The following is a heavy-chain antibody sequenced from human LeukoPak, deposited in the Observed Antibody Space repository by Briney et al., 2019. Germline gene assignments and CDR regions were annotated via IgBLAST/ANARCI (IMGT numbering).Heavy chain of an antibody. D-gene: IGHD3-22*01. CDR2: IKQDGSEK. V-gene: IGHV3-7*01. CDR1: GFTFSSYW. J-gene: IGHJ4*02. Sequence: GGSLRLSCAASGFTFSSYWMSWVRQAPGKGLEWVANIKQDGSEKYYVDSVKGRFTISRDNAKNSLYLQMNSLRAEDTAVYYCARDLSFYGSSGSFDYWGQGTLVTVSP. CDR3: ARDLSFYGSSGSFDY.